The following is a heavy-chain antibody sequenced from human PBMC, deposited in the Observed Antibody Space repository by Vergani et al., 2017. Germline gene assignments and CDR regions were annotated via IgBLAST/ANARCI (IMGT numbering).Heavy chain of an antibody. CDR2: IYYSGST. V-gene: IGHV4-61*10. D-gene: IGHD2-2*01. Sequence: QVQLQESGPGLVKPSETLSLTCTVSGGSVSSGSYYWTWIRQPAGKGLEWIGYIYYSGSTNYNPSLKSRVTISVDTSKNQFSLKLTSVTAADTAFYYCARGFVGIPAPFDYWGQGTLVTFSS. J-gene: IGHJ4*02. CDR3: ARGFVGIPAPFDY. CDR1: GGSVSSGSYY.